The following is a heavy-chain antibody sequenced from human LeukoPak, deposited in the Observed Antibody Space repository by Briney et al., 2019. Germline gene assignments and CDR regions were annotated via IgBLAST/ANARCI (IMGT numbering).Heavy chain of an antibody. CDR2: IIPIFGTA. Sequence: SVTVSCTASGGTFSSYAISWVRQAPGQGLEWMGGIIPIFGTANYAQKFQGRVTITADESTSTAYMELSSLRSEDTAVYYCASRFHYYDSSGYSTLQYWGQGTLVTVSS. CDR1: GGTFSSYA. CDR3: ASRFHYYDSSGYSTLQY. J-gene: IGHJ4*02. D-gene: IGHD3-22*01. V-gene: IGHV1-69*01.